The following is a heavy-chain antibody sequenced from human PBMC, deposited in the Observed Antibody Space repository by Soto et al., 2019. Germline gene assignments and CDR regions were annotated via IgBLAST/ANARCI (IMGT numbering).Heavy chain of an antibody. J-gene: IGHJ6*02. D-gene: IGHD1-1*01. V-gene: IGHV4-59*12. CDR3: ARGRVQLERRSSDYYYGMDV. CDR1: GASISSYY. CDR2: IYLGGSI. Sequence: SETLSLTCSVSGASISSYYYTLLRQTPGKGLEWIGYIYLGGSINYNPSFKSRVTISVDTSKNQFSLKLSSVTAADTAVYYCARGRVQLERRSSDYYYGMDVWGQGTTVTVSS.